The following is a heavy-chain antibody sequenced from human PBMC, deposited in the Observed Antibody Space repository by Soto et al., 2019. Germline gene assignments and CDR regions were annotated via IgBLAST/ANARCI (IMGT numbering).Heavy chain of an antibody. D-gene: IGHD3-3*01. CDR3: ARGRLTYYDFWSGFSSNVYYYYGMDV. CDR2: INHSGST. Sequence: PSETLSLTCAVYVGSFSGYYWSWIRQPPGKGPEWIGEINHSGSTNYNPSLKSRVTISVDTSKNQFSLKLSSVTAADTAVYYCARGRLTYYDFWSGFSSNVYYYYGMDVWGQGTTVTVSS. J-gene: IGHJ6*02. CDR1: VGSFSGYY. V-gene: IGHV4-34*01.